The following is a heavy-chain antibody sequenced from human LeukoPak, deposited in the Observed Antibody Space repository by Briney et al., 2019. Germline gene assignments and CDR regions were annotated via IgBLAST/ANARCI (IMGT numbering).Heavy chain of an antibody. Sequence: GGSLRLSCAASGFTFKRYEMNWVRQAPGKGLEWLSYISSSGNTVYYADSVKGRFTISRDNDKNSVYPQMNSLRAEDTGVYFCARGLAVSSNYWGQGTLVTVSS. CDR2: ISSSGNTV. CDR3: ARGLAVSSNY. V-gene: IGHV3-48*03. D-gene: IGHD6-19*01. J-gene: IGHJ4*02. CDR1: GFTFKRYE.